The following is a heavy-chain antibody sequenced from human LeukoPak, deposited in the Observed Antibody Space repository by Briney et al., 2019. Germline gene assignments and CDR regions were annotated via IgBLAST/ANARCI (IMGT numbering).Heavy chain of an antibody. Sequence: SVKVSCKASGGTFSSYAISWVRQAPGQGLEWMGGIIPIFGTANYAQKFQGRVTITADESTSTAYMELSSLRSEDAAVYYCARDRGALTTKSMDVWGQGTTVTVSS. V-gene: IGHV1-69*13. CDR2: IIPIFGTA. CDR3: ARDRGALTTKSMDV. CDR1: GGTFSSYA. J-gene: IGHJ6*02. D-gene: IGHD1-1*01.